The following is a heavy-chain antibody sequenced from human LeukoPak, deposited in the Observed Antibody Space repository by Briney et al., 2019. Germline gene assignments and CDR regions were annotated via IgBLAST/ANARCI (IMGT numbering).Heavy chain of an antibody. Sequence: PGRSLRLSCAASGFTFSSYAMHWVRQAPGKGLEWVAVISYDGSNKYYADSVKGRFTISRDNSKNTLYLQMNSLRAEDTAVYYCARDHGVRQWLLWDLGYYYYGMDVWGQGTTVTVSS. CDR3: ARDHGVRQWLLWDLGYYYYGMDV. D-gene: IGHD6-19*01. CDR2: ISYDGSNK. CDR1: GFTFSSYA. V-gene: IGHV3-30*04. J-gene: IGHJ6*02.